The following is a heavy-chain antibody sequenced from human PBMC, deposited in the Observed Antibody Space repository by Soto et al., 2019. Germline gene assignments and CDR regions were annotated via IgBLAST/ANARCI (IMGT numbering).Heavy chain of an antibody. CDR3: AKGNYGDYVFYMDV. V-gene: IGHV3-23*01. J-gene: IGHJ6*03. CDR2: ISGSGGST. D-gene: IGHD4-17*01. CDR1: GFTFSSYA. Sequence: GGSLRLSCAASGFTFSSYAMSWVRQAPGKGLEWVSAISGSGGSTYYADSVKGRLTISRDNSKNTLYLQMNSLRAEDTAVYYCAKGNYGDYVFYMDVWGKGTTVTVSS.